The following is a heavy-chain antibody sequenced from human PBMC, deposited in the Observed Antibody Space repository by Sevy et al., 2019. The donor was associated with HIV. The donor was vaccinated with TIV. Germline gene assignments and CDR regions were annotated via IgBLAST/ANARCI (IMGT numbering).Heavy chain of an antibody. D-gene: IGHD3-9*01. J-gene: IGHJ6*02. CDR1: GFTFDDYG. V-gene: IGHV3-20*04. CDR3: ARDSPYYDILTGYYHYYYYGMDV. CDR2: INWNGGST. Sequence: GGSLRLSCAASGFTFDDYGMSWVRQAPGKGLEWVSGINWNGGSTGYADSVKGRFTISRDNAKNSLYLQMNSLRAEDTALYYCARDSPYYDILTGYYHYYYYGMDVWGQGTTVTAP.